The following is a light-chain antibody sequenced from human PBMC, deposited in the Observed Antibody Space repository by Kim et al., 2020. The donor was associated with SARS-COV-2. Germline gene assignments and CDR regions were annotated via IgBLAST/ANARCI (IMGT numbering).Light chain of an antibody. J-gene: IGKJ1*01. CDR3: QQYINWPPA. CDR2: SAS. Sequence: EIVMTQSPATLSVSPGERATLSCRASQSVSSNLAWYQKTPGQAHRLLIYSASTRARDIPARFSGSGSGTEFTLTISSLQSEDFAVYYCQQYINWPPAFGQGTKVDIK. CDR1: QSVSSN. V-gene: IGKV3-15*01.